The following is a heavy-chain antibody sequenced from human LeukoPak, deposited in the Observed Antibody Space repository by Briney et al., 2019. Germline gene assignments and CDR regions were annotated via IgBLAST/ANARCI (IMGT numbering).Heavy chain of an antibody. D-gene: IGHD5-24*01. Sequence: GESLKISCKGSGYSFTSYWIGWVRQMPGKGLEWMGIIYPGDSDTRYSPSFQGQVTFSADKSISTAYLQWSSLKASDTAMYYCARLRQEMATIPLGFDYWGQGTLVTVSS. CDR2: IYPGDSDT. CDR3: ARLRQEMATIPLGFDY. CDR1: GYSFTSYW. J-gene: IGHJ4*02. V-gene: IGHV5-51*01.